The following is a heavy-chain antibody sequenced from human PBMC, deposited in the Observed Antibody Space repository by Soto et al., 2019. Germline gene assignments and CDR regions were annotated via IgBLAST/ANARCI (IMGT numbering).Heavy chain of an antibody. J-gene: IGHJ5*02. CDR2: IYYSGST. CDR3: AGETYDSLTGYYPRANWFDP. V-gene: IGHV4-59*01. D-gene: IGHD3-9*01. Sequence: QVQLQESGPGLVKPSETLSLTCTVSGGSISSYYWSWIRQPPGKGLEWIGYIYYSGSTNYNPSLRSLVTRSVDTSKSKFSLKLSSVTAADTAVYYCAGETYDSLTGYYPRANWFDPWGQGTLVTVSS. CDR1: GGSISSYY.